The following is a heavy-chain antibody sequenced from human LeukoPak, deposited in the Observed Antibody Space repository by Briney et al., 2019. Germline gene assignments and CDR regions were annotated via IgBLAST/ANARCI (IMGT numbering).Heavy chain of an antibody. J-gene: IGHJ4*02. CDR2: IYYSGST. D-gene: IGHD6-19*01. V-gene: IGHV4-39*07. Sequence: SGTLSLSCTVSGGSISSSSYYWGWIRQPPGKGLEWIGSIYYSGSTYYNPSLKSRVTISVDTSKNQFSLKLSSVTAADTAVYYCVAGDDYWGQGTLVTVSS. CDR3: VAGDDY. CDR1: GGSISSSSYY.